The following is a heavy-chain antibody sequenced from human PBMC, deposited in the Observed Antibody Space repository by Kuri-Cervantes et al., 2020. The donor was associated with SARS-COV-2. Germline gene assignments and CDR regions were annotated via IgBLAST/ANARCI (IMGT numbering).Heavy chain of an antibody. J-gene: IGHJ3*02. Sequence: GESLKISCAASGFTFSSYAMHWVRQAPGKGLEWVAVISYDGSNKYYADSVKGRFTISRDNSKNTPYLQMNSLRAEDTAVYYCARTYSGSYSDAFDIWGQGTMVTVSS. V-gene: IGHV3-30*04. CDR3: ARTYSGSYSDAFDI. D-gene: IGHD1-26*01. CDR2: ISYDGSNK. CDR1: GFTFSSYA.